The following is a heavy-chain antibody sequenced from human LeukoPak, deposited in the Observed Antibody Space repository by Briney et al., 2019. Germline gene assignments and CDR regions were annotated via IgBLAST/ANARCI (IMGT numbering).Heavy chain of an antibody. J-gene: IGHJ4*02. CDR3: ARVTHYYDSSGYSPIFDY. Sequence: SETLSLTCAVYGGSFSGYYWSWIRQPPGKGLEWIGEINHSGSTNYNPSLKSRVTISVDTSKNQFSLKLSSVTAADTAVYYCARVTHYYDSSGYSPIFDYWGQGTLVTVSS. CDR1: GGSFSGYY. CDR2: INHSGST. V-gene: IGHV4-34*01. D-gene: IGHD3-22*01.